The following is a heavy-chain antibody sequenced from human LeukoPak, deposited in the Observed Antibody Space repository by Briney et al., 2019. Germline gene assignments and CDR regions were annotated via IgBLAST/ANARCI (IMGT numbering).Heavy chain of an antibody. Sequence: GGSLRLSCAASGFTFSSYWMSWVRQAPGKGLEWVANIKQDGSEKYYVDSVKGRFTISRDNAKDSLYLQMNSLRAEDTAVYYCARAFRYFDWSSEDYWGQGTLVTVSS. CDR2: IKQDGSEK. D-gene: IGHD3-9*01. V-gene: IGHV3-7*04. CDR3: ARAFRYFDWSSEDY. J-gene: IGHJ4*02. CDR1: GFTFSSYW.